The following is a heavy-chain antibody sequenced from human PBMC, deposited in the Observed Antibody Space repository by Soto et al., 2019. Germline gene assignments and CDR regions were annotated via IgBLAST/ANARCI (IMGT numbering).Heavy chain of an antibody. Sequence: AASGFTFSSYVMSWVRQAPGKGLEWVSAISGSGGSTYYADSVKGRFTISRDNSKNTLYLQMNSLRAEDTAVYYCAKGEGIAVAGGWFDPWGQGTLVTVSS. V-gene: IGHV3-23*01. D-gene: IGHD6-19*01. CDR3: AKGEGIAVAGGWFDP. CDR2: ISGSGGST. CDR1: GFTFSSYV. J-gene: IGHJ5*02.